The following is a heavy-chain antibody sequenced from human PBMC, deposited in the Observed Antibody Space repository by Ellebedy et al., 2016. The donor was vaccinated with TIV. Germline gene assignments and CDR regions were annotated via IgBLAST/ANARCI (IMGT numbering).Heavy chain of an antibody. CDR3: TRDGRGGVSGSYY. J-gene: IGHJ4*02. Sequence: GESLKISCGGSGFSFFNAWMSWVRQAPGKGLEWVGRIKSKPDGGATDYGPPVRGRFIISRDDSKNELYLRMNSLRVEDTAVYYCTRDGRGGVSGSYYWGQGTLVTVPS. CDR2: IKSKPDGGAT. D-gene: IGHD1-26*01. CDR1: GFSFFNAW. V-gene: IGHV3-15*01.